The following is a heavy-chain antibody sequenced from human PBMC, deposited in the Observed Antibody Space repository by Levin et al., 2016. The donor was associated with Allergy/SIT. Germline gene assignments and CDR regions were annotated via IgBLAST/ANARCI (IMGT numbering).Heavy chain of an antibody. V-gene: IGHV4-39*01. CDR3: AKSGQWPYLFHY. D-gene: IGHD6-19*01. CDR2: IYYSGST. J-gene: IGHJ4*02. Sequence: SETLSLTCTVSGGSISSSSYYWGWIRQPPGKGLEWIGSIYYSGSTYYNPSLKSRVTISVDTSKNQFSLKLSSVTAADTAVYYCAKSGQWPYLFHYWGQGTLVTVSS. CDR1: GGSISSSSYY.